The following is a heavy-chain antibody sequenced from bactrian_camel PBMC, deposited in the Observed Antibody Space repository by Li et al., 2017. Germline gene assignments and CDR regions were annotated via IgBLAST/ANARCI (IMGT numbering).Heavy chain of an antibody. J-gene: IGHJ4*01. Sequence: HVQLVESGGGSVQSGGSLRLSCAASGYISSSYCVAWFRQAPGKEREGVAAIDSAGSTSYADSVKGRFTISQDNAKNTLYLQMNNLKPEDTAMYYCAADPDAAYSGGYYCRSLVEYNYWGQGTQVTVS. D-gene: IGHD2*01. CDR3: AADPDAAYSGGYYCRSLVEYNY. CDR1: GYISSSYC. CDR2: IDSAGST. V-gene: IGHV3S53*01.